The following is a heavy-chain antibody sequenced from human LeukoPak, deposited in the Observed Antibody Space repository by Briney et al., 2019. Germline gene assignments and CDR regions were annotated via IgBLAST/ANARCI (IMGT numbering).Heavy chain of an antibody. J-gene: IGHJ4*02. V-gene: IGHV4-39*01. D-gene: IGHD1-26*01. CDR1: GASVSGSSYY. CDR2: IFYSGST. CDR3: ATRRSGSHPYY. Sequence: SETLSLTCTASGASVSGSSYYWEWIRQPPGKGLEWVGSIFYSGSTNYNPSLKSRVTMSVDTSKNQFSLRLSSVTATDTAVYYCATRRSGSHPYYWGQGTLVTVSS.